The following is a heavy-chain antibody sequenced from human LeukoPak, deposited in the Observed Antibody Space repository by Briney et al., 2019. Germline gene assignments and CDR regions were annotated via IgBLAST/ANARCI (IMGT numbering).Heavy chain of an antibody. CDR1: GYTSTGYY. J-gene: IGHJ6*02. CDR3: AREGSGTGLITYYYGLDV. CDR2: IDPKSGDT. D-gene: IGHD1-1*01. Sequence: ASVKVSCKASGYTSTGYYIQWVRQAPGQGLEWMAWIDPKSGDTKYAQNFQGRVTMTRDRSTTTVYMELSRLSSDDTAVYYCAREGSGTGLITYYYGLDVWGQGTTVTVSS. V-gene: IGHV1-2*02.